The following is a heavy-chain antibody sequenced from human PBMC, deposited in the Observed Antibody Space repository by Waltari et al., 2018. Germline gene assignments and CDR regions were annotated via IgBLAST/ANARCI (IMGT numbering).Heavy chain of an antibody. J-gene: IGHJ6*03. CDR3: AREVVPAAGHYYYYMDV. D-gene: IGHD2-2*01. CDR1: GYTFTSYG. Sequence: QVQLVQSGAEVKKPGASVKVSCKASGYTFTSYGLSWVRQAPGQGLEWMGGIIPIFGTANYAQKFQGRVTITTDESTSTAYMELSSLRSEDTAVYYCAREVVPAAGHYYYYMDVWGKGTTVTVSS. V-gene: IGHV1-69*05. CDR2: IIPIFGTA.